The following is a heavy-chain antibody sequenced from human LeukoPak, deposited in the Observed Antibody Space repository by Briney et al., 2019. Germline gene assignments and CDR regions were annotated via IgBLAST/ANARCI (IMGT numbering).Heavy chain of an antibody. V-gene: IGHV3-74*01. CDR1: GFTFSSYW. Sequence: PGGSLRLSCAGSGFTFSSYWMHWVRQAPGQGLVWVSRINTDGSSTTYADSVKGRFTISRDNAKNTLYLQMNSLRAEDTAVYYCARDSVSSLYYWGQGTLVTVSS. CDR3: ARDSVSSLYY. J-gene: IGHJ4*02. CDR2: INTDGSST. D-gene: IGHD3-16*02.